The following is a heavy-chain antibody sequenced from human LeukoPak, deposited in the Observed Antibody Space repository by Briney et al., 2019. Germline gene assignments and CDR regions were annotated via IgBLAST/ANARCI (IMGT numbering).Heavy chain of an antibody. V-gene: IGHV4-38-2*02. Sequence: KPSETLSVTCTGSSYSISSGYYWGWIRQPPGKGLEWIGSIYHSGSTYYNPSLKSRVTISVDTSKNQFSLKLSSVTAADTAVYYCARGGRGPPGYYYYMDVWGKGTTVTISS. CDR2: IYHSGST. D-gene: IGHD3-16*01. CDR3: ARGGRGPPGYYYYMDV. J-gene: IGHJ6*03. CDR1: SYSISSGYY.